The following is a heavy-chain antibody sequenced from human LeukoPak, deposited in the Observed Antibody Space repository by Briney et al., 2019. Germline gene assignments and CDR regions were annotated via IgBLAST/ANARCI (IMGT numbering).Heavy chain of an antibody. Sequence: PSGGSLRLSCVASGFIFSNYGMHWVRQSPGKGLEWVALMWYDGSEKHYADSVKGRFTISRDSSKNTLYLQMNSLRAEDTAMYYCARDASGFDYWGQGTLVTVSS. CDR1: GFIFSNYG. CDR2: MWYDGSEK. J-gene: IGHJ4*02. D-gene: IGHD2-15*01. CDR3: ARDASGFDY. V-gene: IGHV3-33*01.